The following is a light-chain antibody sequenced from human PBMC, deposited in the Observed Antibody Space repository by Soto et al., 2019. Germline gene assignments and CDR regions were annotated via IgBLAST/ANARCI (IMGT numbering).Light chain of an antibody. CDR2: GAS. V-gene: IGKV1-9*01. Sequence: DVQLTQSPSFLSASVGDRVTFTCRASQDINSYLAWYQQKPGKAPKLLIYGASRLQNGVPSRFSGSGSGTEFTLTVSSLQPEDFATYYWQQLYSYPTFGGGTKVEIK. J-gene: IGKJ4*01. CDR3: QQLYSYPT. CDR1: QDINSY.